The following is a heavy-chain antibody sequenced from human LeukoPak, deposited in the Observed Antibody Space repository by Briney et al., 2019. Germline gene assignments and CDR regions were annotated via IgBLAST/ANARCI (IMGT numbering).Heavy chain of an antibody. CDR3: ARGPYSYDSSGAFDI. J-gene: IGHJ3*02. CDR2: INHSGST. Sequence: SETLSLTCAVYGVSFSGYYWSWIRQPPGKGLEWIGEINHSGSTNYNPSLKSRVTISVDTSKNQFSLKLSSVTAADTAVYFCARGPYSYDSSGAFDIWGQGTMVTVSS. CDR1: GVSFSGYY. V-gene: IGHV4-34*01. D-gene: IGHD3-22*01.